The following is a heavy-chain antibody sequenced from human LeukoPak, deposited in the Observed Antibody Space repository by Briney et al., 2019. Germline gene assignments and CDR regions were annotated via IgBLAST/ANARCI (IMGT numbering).Heavy chain of an antibody. CDR1: GFTFSSYA. D-gene: IGHD6-6*01. J-gene: IGHJ3*02. Sequence: GGSLRLSCAASGFTFSSYAMGWVRQAPGEGLEWVSTISGSGGSTYYADSVRGRFTISRDNSKNTLYLQMNSLRAEDTAVYYRANDFDYSISAFGIWGQGTMVTVSS. CDR3: ANDFDYSISAFGI. V-gene: IGHV3-23*01. CDR2: ISGSGGST.